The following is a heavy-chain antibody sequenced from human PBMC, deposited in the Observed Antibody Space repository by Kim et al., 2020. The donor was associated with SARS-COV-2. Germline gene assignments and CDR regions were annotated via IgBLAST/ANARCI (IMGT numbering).Heavy chain of an antibody. D-gene: IGHD6-13*01. CDR1: GFTFSSYA. J-gene: IGHJ4*02. V-gene: IGHV3-23*01. CDR3: AKNIPSLGIAAAGTVDY. CDR2: ISGSGGST. Sequence: GGSLRLSCAASGFTFSSYAMSWVRQAPGKGLEWVSAISGSGGSTYYADSVKGRFTISRDNSKNTLYLQMNSLRAEDTAVYYCAKNIPSLGIAAAGTVDYWGQGTLVTVSS.